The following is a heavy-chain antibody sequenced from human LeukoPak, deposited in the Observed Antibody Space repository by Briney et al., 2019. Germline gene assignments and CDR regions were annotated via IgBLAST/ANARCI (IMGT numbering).Heavy chain of an antibody. Sequence: ASVKVSCKTSGYTFIGYYMHWVRQAPGQGLEWMGWINPNSGGINYAQKLQGRVTMTTDTSTSTAYMELRSLRSDDTAVYYCARSCRERYYDSSGYYDPFDYWGQGTLVTVSS. V-gene: IGHV1-2*02. D-gene: IGHD3-22*01. CDR3: ARSCRERYYDSSGYYDPFDY. J-gene: IGHJ4*02. CDR2: INPNSGGI. CDR1: GYTFIGYY.